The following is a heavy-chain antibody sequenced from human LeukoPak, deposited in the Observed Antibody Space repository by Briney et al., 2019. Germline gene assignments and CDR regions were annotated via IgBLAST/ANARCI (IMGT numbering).Heavy chain of an antibody. D-gene: IGHD3-10*01. V-gene: IGHV3-7*01. J-gene: IGHJ3*02. CDR2: IKQDGSEQ. Sequence: PGGSLRLSCVGSGFTFSDHYMTWIRQAPGKGLEWVANIKQDGSEQFYVDSVKGRFTICRDNARTSLYLQMNSLRADDTAVYYCAREGLQGAEDDASDIWGQGTMVTVSS. CDR3: AREGLQGAEDDASDI. CDR1: GFTFSDHY.